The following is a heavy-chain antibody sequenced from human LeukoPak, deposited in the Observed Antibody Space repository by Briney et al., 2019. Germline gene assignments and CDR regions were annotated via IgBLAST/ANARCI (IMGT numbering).Heavy chain of an antibody. CDR2: IYYSGST. J-gene: IGHJ4*02. V-gene: IGHV4-59*01. Sequence: SETLSLTCTVSGGSISGYYWSWIRQPPGKGLEWIGYIYYSGSTNYNPSLKSRVTISVDTSKNQFSLKLSSVTAADTAVYYCARELGDYFDYWGQGTLVTVSS. CDR3: ARELGDYFDY. CDR1: GGSISGYY.